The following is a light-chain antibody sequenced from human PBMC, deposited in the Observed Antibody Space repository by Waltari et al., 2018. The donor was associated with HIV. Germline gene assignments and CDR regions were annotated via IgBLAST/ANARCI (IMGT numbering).Light chain of an antibody. V-gene: IGLV2-8*01. CDR1: TIDIAGYNY. Sequence: QSALTQPPSASGSPGQSVTISCTATTIDIAGYNYVSWYHQHPGEPPRLIIYDVTKRPSGVPDRFAGSKSGNTASLTVSGLQAEDEAEYYCNSYAGSSKSYVFGTGTKVTVL. J-gene: IGLJ1*01. CDR2: DVT. CDR3: NSYAGSSKSYV.